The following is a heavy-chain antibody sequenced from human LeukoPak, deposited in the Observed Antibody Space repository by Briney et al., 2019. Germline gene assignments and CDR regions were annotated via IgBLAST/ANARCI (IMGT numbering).Heavy chain of an antibody. V-gene: IGHV3-30*03. CDR1: GFTFSSYD. D-gene: IGHD7-27*01. CDR2: VSYDGSKN. CDR3: ARDRAWGFDS. Sequence: GGSLRLSCAASGFTFSSYDMHWVRQAPGKWLEWVVVVSYDGSKNYYADSVQGRFTISRDNSKNTLYLQMNSLRTEDTAVYYCARDRAWGFDSWGQGTLVTVSS. J-gene: IGHJ4*02.